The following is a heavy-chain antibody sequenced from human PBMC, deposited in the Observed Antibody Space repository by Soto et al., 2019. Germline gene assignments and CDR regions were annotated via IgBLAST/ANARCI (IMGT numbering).Heavy chain of an antibody. J-gene: IGHJ3*02. D-gene: IGHD2-15*01. V-gene: IGHV3-23*01. CDR1: GFTFSSYA. CDR3: AKDPSIVVVVAATQDAFDI. CDR2: ISGSGGST. Sequence: LRLSCAASGFTFSSYAMSWVRQAPGKGLEWVSAISGSGGSTYYADSVKGRFTISRDNSKNTLYLQMNSLRAEDTAVYYCAKDPSIVVVVAATQDAFDIWGQGTMVTVS.